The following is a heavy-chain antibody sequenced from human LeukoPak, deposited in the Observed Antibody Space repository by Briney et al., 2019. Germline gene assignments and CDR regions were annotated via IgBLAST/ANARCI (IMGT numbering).Heavy chain of an antibody. CDR2: ISSNSDSI. D-gene: IGHD1-26*01. V-gene: IGHV3-9*01. J-gene: IGHJ5*02. CDR3: AQGLRELPS. Sequence: GGSLRLSCAASGFTFDDYAMHWVRQAPGKGLEWVSGISSNSDSIGYADSVKGRFTVSRDNAKNSLYLQMNSLRPEDTALYYCAQGLRELPSWGQGTLVTVSS. CDR1: GFTFDDYA.